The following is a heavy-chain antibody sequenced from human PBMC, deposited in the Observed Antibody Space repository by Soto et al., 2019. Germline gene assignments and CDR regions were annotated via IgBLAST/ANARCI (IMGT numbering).Heavy chain of an antibody. D-gene: IGHD1-26*01. CDR2: INSDGSIT. V-gene: IGHV3-74*01. CDR1: GFTFSGYW. CDR3: ARGGATTWH. J-gene: IGHJ4*02. Sequence: GSLRLSCAASGFTFSGYWMHWVRQVPGKGLVWVSRINSDGSITGYADSVKGRFTISRENDKNTLYLQMSDLRVEDTAVYFCARGGATTWHWGQGTLVTV.